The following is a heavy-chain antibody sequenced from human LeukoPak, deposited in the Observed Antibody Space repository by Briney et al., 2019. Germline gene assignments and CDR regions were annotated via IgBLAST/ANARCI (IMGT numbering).Heavy chain of an antibody. D-gene: IGHD3-10*01. CDR3: ARDYGSGMEPWFDP. V-gene: IGHV4-59*01. CDR1: GGSISSYY. J-gene: IGHJ5*02. CDR2: IYYSGST. Sequence: SETLSLTCTVSGGSISSYYWSWIRQPPGKGLEWIGYIYYSGSTNYNPSLKSRVTISVDTSKNQFSLKLSSVTAADTAVYYCARDYGSGMEPWFDPWGQGTLVTVSS.